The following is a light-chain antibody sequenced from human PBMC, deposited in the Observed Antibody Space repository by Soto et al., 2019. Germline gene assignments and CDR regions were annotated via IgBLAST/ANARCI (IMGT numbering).Light chain of an antibody. Sequence: EIVLTQSPGTLSLSPGERATLSCRASQSVSSSYLAWYQQKPGQAPRLLIYGASSRATGIPDRFSGSGSGTDFTLTISRLEPEHFAVYYCQQYGSSPFTFGPGTTVDIK. CDR3: QQYGSSPFT. CDR2: GAS. J-gene: IGKJ3*01. V-gene: IGKV3-20*01. CDR1: QSVSSSY.